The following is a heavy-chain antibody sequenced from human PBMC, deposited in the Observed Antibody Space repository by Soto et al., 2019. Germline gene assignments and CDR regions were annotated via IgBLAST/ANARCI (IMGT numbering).Heavy chain of an antibody. V-gene: IGHV1-3*01. CDR1: GYTFSSYA. CDR3: ARYYYDFWSGPYYYGMDV. Sequence: ASVKVSCKASGYTFSSYAMHWVRQAAGQRREWMGWINAGNGNTKYSQKFQGRVTITRDTSASTAYMELSSLRSEDTAVYYCARYYYDFWSGPYYYGMDVWGQGTTVTVSS. D-gene: IGHD3-3*01. CDR2: INAGNGNT. J-gene: IGHJ6*02.